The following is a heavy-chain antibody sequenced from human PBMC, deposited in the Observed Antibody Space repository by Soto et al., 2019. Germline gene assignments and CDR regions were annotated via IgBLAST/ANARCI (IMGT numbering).Heavy chain of an antibody. Sequence: EVQLVESGEGLVQPGGPRSLSCAASGLTFGSFNNNWIRRPPGKGLEFVSAISRSGDRTYNADSVKGRFTITRDNSKNTVWLQMGSLRAEDMAVYYCARARCSSGQCYYFDYWGRGALVSVSS. CDR3: ARARCSSGQCYYFDY. J-gene: IGHJ4*02. D-gene: IGHD2-15*01. CDR2: ISRSGDRT. CDR1: GLTFGSFN. V-gene: IGHV3-64*02.